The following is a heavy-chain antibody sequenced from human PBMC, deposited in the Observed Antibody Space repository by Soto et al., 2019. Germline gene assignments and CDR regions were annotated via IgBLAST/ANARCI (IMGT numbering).Heavy chain of an antibody. J-gene: IGHJ4*01. D-gene: IGHD6-13*01. Sequence: GGSLRLSCVASGFTVSPIYMSWVRQAPGKGLEWVSIIYTGGGTYYADSMEGRFTISRGDSKNTLYLQMNSLRAEDTAVYYCARAGGITTPGTFDYWGHGTLVTVSS. CDR1: GFTVSPIY. CDR3: ARAGGITTPGTFDY. CDR2: IYTGGGT. V-gene: IGHV3-53*01.